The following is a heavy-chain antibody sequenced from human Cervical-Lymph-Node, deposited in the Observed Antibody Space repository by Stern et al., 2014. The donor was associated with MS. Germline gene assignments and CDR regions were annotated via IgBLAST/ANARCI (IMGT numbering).Heavy chain of an antibody. Sequence: VQLVESGGGVVQPGRSLRLSCAASGFSFSNYGMHWVRQAPGKGLEWLALIWYDGKKKYYADSVKGRFTISRDNSKNTLYLQMNSLRVEDTAIYHCARDFSRSSPRFYFDLWGQGTLLTVSS. CDR1: GFSFSNYG. D-gene: IGHD6-6*01. J-gene: IGHJ5*02. V-gene: IGHV3-33*01. CDR3: ARDFSRSSPRFYFDL. CDR2: IWYDGKKK.